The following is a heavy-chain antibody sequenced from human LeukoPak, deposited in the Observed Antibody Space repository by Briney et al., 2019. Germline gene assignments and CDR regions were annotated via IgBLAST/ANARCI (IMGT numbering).Heavy chain of an antibody. CDR3: ARNRGGTGASFDS. V-gene: IGHV4-59*01. J-gene: IGHJ4*02. D-gene: IGHD3-10*01. Sequence: SETLSVTCNVSGGSIGSYHWSWIRQSPGKGLEWIGDIYYSGSTNYNPSLKSRVTLLVDMSKNQFSLKVRSVTAVDTAMYYCARNRGGTGASFDSWGQGTLVTVSS. CDR1: GGSIGSYH. CDR2: IYYSGST.